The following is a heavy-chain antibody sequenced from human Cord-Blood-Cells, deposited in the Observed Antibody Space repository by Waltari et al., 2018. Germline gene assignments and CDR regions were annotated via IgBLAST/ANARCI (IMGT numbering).Heavy chain of an antibody. CDR3: ARDLDYYDSSGYVDY. CDR1: GYTFTGYY. V-gene: IGHV1-2*06. Sequence: QVQLVQSGAEVKKPGASVKVSCKASGYTFTGYYMHWVRQAPGQGLEWMGRSNPNSGGTNYAQKFQGRVTMTRDTSISTAYMELSRLRSDDTAVYYCARDLDYYDSSGYVDYWGQGTLVTVSS. J-gene: IGHJ4*02. D-gene: IGHD3-22*01. CDR2: SNPNSGGT.